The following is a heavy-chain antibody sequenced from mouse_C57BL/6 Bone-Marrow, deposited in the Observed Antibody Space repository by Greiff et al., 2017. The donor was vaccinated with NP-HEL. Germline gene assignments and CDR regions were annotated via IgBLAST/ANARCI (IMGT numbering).Heavy chain of an antibody. CDR3: AKFPHYYGSRNWYFDV. CDR1: GYSFTDYN. V-gene: IGHV1-39*01. Sequence: EVQLQQSGPELVKPGASVKISCKASGYSFTDYNMNWVKQSNGKSLEWIGVINPNYGATSYNQKFKGKATLTVDKSSSTAYMQLNSLTSEDSAVYYCAKFPHYYGSRNWYFDVWGTGTMVTVSA. D-gene: IGHD1-1*01. J-gene: IGHJ1*03. CDR2: INPNYGAT.